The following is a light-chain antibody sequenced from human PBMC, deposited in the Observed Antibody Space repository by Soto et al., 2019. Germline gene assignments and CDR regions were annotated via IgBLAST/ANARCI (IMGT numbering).Light chain of an antibody. Sequence: EIVMTQSPATLSVCPGERATLSCRASQSVSINLAWYQQKPGQVPRLLIYGTSTRANGIPDRFSGGGSGTDFTLTISRLEPEDFAGYYCEQFSSYPLTFGGGTKVDNK. J-gene: IGKJ4*01. CDR1: QSVSIN. V-gene: IGKV3-15*01. CDR3: EQFSSYPLT. CDR2: GTS.